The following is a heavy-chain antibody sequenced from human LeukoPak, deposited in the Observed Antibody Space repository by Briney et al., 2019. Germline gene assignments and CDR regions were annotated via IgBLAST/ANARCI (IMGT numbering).Heavy chain of an antibody. D-gene: IGHD6-13*01. V-gene: IGHV4-61*01. CDR3: ATYGYSSSWYWFDP. J-gene: IGHJ5*02. Sequence: PSETLSLTCTVSGGSVGSGSYYWSWIRQPPGKGLEWIGYIYYSGSTNYNPSLKSRVTISVDTSKNQFSLKLSSVTAADTAVYYCATYGYSSSWYWFDPWGQGTLVTVSS. CDR2: IYYSGST. CDR1: GGSVGSGSYY.